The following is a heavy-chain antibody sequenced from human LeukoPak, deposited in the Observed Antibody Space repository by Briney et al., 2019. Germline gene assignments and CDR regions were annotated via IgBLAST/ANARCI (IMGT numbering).Heavy chain of an antibody. V-gene: IGHV3-23*01. J-gene: IGHJ4*02. Sequence: GGSLRLSCAASGFTFSNAWMSWVRQAPGKGLEWVSAISGSGGSTYYADSVKGRFTISRDNSKNTLYLQMNSLRAEDTAVYYCAKEEHGSGSYPIDYWGQGTLVTVSS. CDR2: ISGSGGST. D-gene: IGHD3-10*01. CDR1: GFTFSNAW. CDR3: AKEEHGSGSYPIDY.